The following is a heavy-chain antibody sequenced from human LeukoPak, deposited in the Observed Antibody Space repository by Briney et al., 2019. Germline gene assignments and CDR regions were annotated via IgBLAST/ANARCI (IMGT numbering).Heavy chain of an antibody. CDR2: ISSFSGTI. Sequence: GGSLRLSCVASGITFSSYSMNWVRQAPGKGLEWVSYISSFSGTINYADSVKGRFTISRDNAKNSLYLQMNSLRAEDTAVYYCARDREFYGDYPYYYYYYMDVWGKGTTVTISS. V-gene: IGHV3-48*01. CDR1: GITFSSYS. D-gene: IGHD4-17*01. CDR3: ARDREFYGDYPYYYYYYMDV. J-gene: IGHJ6*03.